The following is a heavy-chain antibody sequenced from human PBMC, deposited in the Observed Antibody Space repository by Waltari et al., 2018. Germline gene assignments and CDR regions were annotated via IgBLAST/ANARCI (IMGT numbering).Heavy chain of an antibody. D-gene: IGHD6-19*01. J-gene: IGHJ4*02. Sequence: QVQLVQSGAEVTKPGASVNVSCKVSGYTLTELSMHWVRQAPGKGLEWMGGFDPEDGETIYAQKFQGRVTMTEDTSTDTAYMELSSLRSEDTAVYYCATDSSGWYYFDYWGQGTLVTVSS. CDR2: FDPEDGET. V-gene: IGHV1-24*01. CDR3: ATDSSGWYYFDY. CDR1: GYTLTELS.